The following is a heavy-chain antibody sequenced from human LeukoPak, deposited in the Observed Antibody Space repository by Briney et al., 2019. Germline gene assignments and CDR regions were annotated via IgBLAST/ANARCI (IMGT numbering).Heavy chain of an antibody. CDR1: GFTFRTYE. CDR3: ARGGSYFVH. CDR2: ISTSGSTI. V-gene: IGHV3-48*03. D-gene: IGHD3-16*01. J-gene: IGHJ4*02. Sequence: GGSLRLSCAASGFTFRTYEMTWVRQAPGKGLEWVSHISTSGSTINYADSVKGRFTISRDNAKNSLYLQMNSLRAEDTAIYYCARGGSYFVHWGQGTLVTVSS.